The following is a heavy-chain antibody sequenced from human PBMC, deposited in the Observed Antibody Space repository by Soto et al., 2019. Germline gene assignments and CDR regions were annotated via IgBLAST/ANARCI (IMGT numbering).Heavy chain of an antibody. Sequence: XSVKVSCKASVYTFTSYAMNWVRQAPGQGLEWTGWINTNTGNPTYAQGFTGRFVFSLDTSVSTAYLQICSLKAEDTAVYYCARYYYDSSDKYYYYYGMDVWGQGTTVTGSS. CDR2: INTNTGNP. V-gene: IGHV7-4-1*01. J-gene: IGHJ6*02. D-gene: IGHD3-22*01. CDR3: ARYYYDSSDKYYYYYGMDV. CDR1: VYTFTSYA.